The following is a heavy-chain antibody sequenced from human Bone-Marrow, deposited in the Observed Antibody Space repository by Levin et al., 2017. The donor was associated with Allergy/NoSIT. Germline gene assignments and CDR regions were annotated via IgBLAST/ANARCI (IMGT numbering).Heavy chain of an antibody. D-gene: IGHD6-13*01. V-gene: IGHV4-34*01. CDR2: INHSGNT. J-gene: IGHJ4*02. CDR1: GGSFSANY. CDR3: ARVGRGRISSWYYFDS. Sequence: SETLSLTCTVSGGSFSANYWSWIRQPPGKGLEWIGEINHSGNTNYNPSLKRRVTISVDTSKNQFSLKMNSVTAAATAVYFCARVGRGRISSWYYFDSWGQGTLVTVSS.